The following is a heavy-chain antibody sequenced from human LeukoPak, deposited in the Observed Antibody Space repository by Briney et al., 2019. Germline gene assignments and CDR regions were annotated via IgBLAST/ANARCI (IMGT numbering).Heavy chain of an antibody. J-gene: IGHJ4*02. CDR1: AGSISSGGYY. CDR2: IYYSGST. D-gene: IGHD5-18*01. CDR3: ARRLSYSYGSLDY. V-gene: IGHV4-31*03. Sequence: SQTLSLTCTVSAGSISSGGYYWSWIRQHPGKGLEWIGYIYYSGSTYYNPSLKSRVTISVDTSKNQFSQKLSSVTAADTAVYYCARRLSYSYGSLDYWGQGTLVTVSS.